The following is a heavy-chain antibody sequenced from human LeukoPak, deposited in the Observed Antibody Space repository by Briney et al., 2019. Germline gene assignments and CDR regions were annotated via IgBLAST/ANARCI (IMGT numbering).Heavy chain of an antibody. Sequence: SVKVSCKASGGTFSSYAISWVRQAPGQGLEWMGGIIPIFGTANYAQKFQGRVTITTDESTSTAYMELSSLRSEDTAVYYCARARSSSSLLGYYYYYMDVWGKGTTVTVSS. J-gene: IGHJ6*03. CDR2: IIPIFGTA. D-gene: IGHD6-6*01. V-gene: IGHV1-69*05. CDR1: GGTFSSYA. CDR3: ARARSSSSLLGYYYYYMDV.